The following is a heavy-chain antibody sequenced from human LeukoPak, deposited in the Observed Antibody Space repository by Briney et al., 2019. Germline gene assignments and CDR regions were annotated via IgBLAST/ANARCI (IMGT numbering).Heavy chain of an antibody. CDR3: AREGIDYGGNSVYGL. Sequence: ASVKVSCKASGYTFTANYIHWVRQAPGQGLEWMGWINPNSGDTKCAQKFQGRVTMTRDTSISTAYMELSRLRSDDTAVYFCAREGIDYGGNSVYGLWGQGTLVTVSS. CDR2: INPNSGDT. J-gene: IGHJ4*02. D-gene: IGHD4-23*01. CDR1: GYTFTANY. V-gene: IGHV1-2*02.